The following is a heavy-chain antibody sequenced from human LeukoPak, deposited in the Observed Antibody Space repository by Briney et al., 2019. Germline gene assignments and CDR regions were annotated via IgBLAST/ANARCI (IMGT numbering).Heavy chain of an antibody. D-gene: IGHD6-13*01. V-gene: IGHV5-51*01. CDR2: IYPGDSDT. J-gene: IGHJ6*02. CDR3: ARGIRIAAAGTKDNYYYYGMDV. Sequence: GESLKISCKGSGYSFTNYWIGWVRQMPGKGLEYMGIIYPGDSDTRYSPSFQGQVTISADKSISTAYLQWSSLKASDTAMYYCARGIRIAAAGTKDNYYYYGMDVWGQGTTVTVSS. CDR1: GYSFTNYW.